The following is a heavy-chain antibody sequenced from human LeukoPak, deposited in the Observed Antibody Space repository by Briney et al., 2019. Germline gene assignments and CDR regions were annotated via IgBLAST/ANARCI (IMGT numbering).Heavy chain of an antibody. J-gene: IGHJ4*02. D-gene: IGHD3-10*01. Sequence: GASVKVSCKASGYTFTGYNVHWVRQAPGQGREWMGWISAYNGNTNYAQKLQGRVTMTTDTSTSTAYMELRSLRSDDTAVYYCARVIYYGSGSHDDYWGQGTLVTVSS. CDR1: GYTFTGYN. CDR3: ARVIYYGSGSHDDY. V-gene: IGHV1-18*01. CDR2: ISAYNGNT.